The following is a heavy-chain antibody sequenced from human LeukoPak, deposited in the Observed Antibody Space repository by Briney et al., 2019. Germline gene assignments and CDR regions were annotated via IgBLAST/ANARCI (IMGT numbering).Heavy chain of an antibody. V-gene: IGHV4-59*02. D-gene: IGHD2-15*01. CDR2: VQYSGST. CDR3: AAGAYCSVASCPAPLLDW. Sequence: SETLSLTCTVSGASVSRYYSYWVRQSPGKGLEWIGYVQYSGSTYYNPSLKSRVSLSLDASKNQFSLNLNSVTTADTAVYYCAAGAYCSVASCPAPLLDWWGPGTLVTVSS. CDR1: GASVSRYY. J-gene: IGHJ4*02.